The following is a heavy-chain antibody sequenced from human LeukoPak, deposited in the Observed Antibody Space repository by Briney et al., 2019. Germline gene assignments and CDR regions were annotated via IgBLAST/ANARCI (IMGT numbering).Heavy chain of an antibody. CDR1: GFTFDDYA. D-gene: IGHD1-1*01. J-gene: IGHJ4*02. Sequence: PGGSLRLSCAASGFTFDDYAMHWVRQAPGKGLEWVSGISWNSGSIGYADSVKGRFTTSRDNAKNSLYLQMNSLRAEDTALYYCAKGYSKDYDYWGQGTLVTVSS. V-gene: IGHV3-9*01. CDR2: ISWNSGSI. CDR3: AKGYSKDYDY.